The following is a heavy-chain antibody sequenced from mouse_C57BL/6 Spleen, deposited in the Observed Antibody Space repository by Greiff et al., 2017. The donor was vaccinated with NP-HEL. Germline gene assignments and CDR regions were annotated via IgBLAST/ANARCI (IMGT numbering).Heavy chain of an antibody. J-gene: IGHJ2*01. CDR1: GYTFTDYN. Sequence: EVQLQQSGPELVKPGASVKMSCKASGYTFTDYNMHWVKQNHGKSLEWIGYINPNNGGTSYNQKFKGKATLTVNKSSSTAYMELRSLTSEDSAVYYCARKGDSNYEDYFDYWGQGTTLTVSS. D-gene: IGHD2-5*01. CDR2: INPNNGGT. V-gene: IGHV1-22*01. CDR3: ARKGDSNYEDYFDY.